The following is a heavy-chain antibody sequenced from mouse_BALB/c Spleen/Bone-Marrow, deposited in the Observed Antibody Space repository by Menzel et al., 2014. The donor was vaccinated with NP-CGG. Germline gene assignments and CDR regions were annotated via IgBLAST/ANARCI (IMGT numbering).Heavy chain of an antibody. CDR3: AIWECYAMDY. D-gene: IGHD1-1*02. V-gene: IGHV14-3*02. Sequence: EVQLQQSGAELVKPGASVKLSCTASGFNIKDTYMHWVKQRPEQGLEWIGRIDPANGNTKYDPKFQGKATITADTSSNTANLQHSSLTSEDSAVYYCAIWECYAMDYWGQGTTVTVSS. CDR1: GFNIKDTY. CDR2: IDPANGNT. J-gene: IGHJ4*01.